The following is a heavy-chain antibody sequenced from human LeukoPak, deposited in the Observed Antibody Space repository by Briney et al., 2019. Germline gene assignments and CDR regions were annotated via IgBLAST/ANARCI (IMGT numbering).Heavy chain of an antibody. V-gene: IGHV6-1*01. CDR3: TGVLGAVAFDWFDP. CDR1: GDSLSRDTAT. CDR2: TYYRSKWYN. J-gene: IGHJ5*02. D-gene: IGHD6-19*01. Sequence: SQTLSLTCALSGDSLSRDTATWNWLRQSPSRGLEWLGRTYYRSKWYNDYAESVKSRITINPHTSKNQFSLQLNSVTPEDTAVYYCTGVLGAVAFDWFDPWGQGTLVTVSS.